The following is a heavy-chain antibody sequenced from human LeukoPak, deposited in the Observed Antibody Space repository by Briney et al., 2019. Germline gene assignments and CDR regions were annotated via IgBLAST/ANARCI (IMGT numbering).Heavy chain of an antibody. CDR1: GFTFDDYA. CDR2: MSWNSGSI. Sequence: GGSLSLSCAASGFTFDDYAMHWVRQAPGKGLEWVSGMSWNSGSIGYADSVKGRFTISRDNAKNSLYLQMNSLRAEDTALYYCAKDLYYYDSSGRGPFDYWGQGTLVTVSS. V-gene: IGHV3-9*01. CDR3: AKDLYYYDSSGRGPFDY. D-gene: IGHD3-22*01. J-gene: IGHJ4*02.